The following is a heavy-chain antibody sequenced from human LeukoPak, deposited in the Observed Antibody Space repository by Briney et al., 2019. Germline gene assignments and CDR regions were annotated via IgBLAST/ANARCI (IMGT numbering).Heavy chain of an antibody. D-gene: IGHD5-12*01. CDR2: ISWDGGST. V-gene: IGHV3-43*01. CDR3: AKGPYRYAPNYFDY. J-gene: IGHJ4*02. Sequence: PGGSLRLSCAASGFTFDDYTMHWVRQAPGKGLEWVSLISWDGGSTYYADSVKGRFTISRDNSKNSLYLQMNSLRTEDTALYYCAKGPYRYAPNYFDYWGQGTLVTVSS. CDR1: GFTFDDYT.